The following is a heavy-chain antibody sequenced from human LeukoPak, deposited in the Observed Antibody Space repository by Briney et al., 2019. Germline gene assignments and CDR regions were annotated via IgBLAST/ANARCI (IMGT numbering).Heavy chain of an antibody. D-gene: IGHD6-19*01. V-gene: IGHV4-39*01. Sequence: PSETLSLTCTVSAGSISSISYDWDWIRQPPGKGLEWIGSIFYRVLTYYNPALKVRVTITVDTSKNQSSLNLGSVTATDTAVYYCARLGPIGIAVAGTLDYWGQGTLVTVSS. J-gene: IGHJ4*02. CDR2: IFYRVLT. CDR1: AGSISSISYD. CDR3: ARLGPIGIAVAGTLDY.